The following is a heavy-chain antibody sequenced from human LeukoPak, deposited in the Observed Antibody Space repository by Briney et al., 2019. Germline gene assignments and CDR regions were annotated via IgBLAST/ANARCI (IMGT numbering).Heavy chain of an antibody. D-gene: IGHD6-13*01. CDR1: GGSMNAYY. CDR3: ARHQGYSSSWYWYYYYGMDV. Sequence: PSETLSLTCTVSGGSMNAYYWGWIRQPPGKGLEWIGSIYYSGSTYYNPSLKSRVTISVDTSKNQFSLKLSSVTAADTAVYYCARHQGYSSSWYWYYYYGMDVWGQGTTVTVSS. CDR2: IYYSGST. J-gene: IGHJ6*02. V-gene: IGHV4-39*01.